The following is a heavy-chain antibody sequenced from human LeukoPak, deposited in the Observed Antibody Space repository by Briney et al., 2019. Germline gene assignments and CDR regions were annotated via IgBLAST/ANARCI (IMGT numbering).Heavy chain of an antibody. CDR2: ISGSGGST. Sequence: PGGSLRLSCTVSGFTFSNYGMSWVRQAPGKGLEWVSSISGSGGSTYYADSVKGRFTISRDNSKNTLYLQMNSLRAEDTAIYYCAKAGIQLWLKVYFDYWGQGTLVTVSS. V-gene: IGHV3-23*01. D-gene: IGHD5-18*01. J-gene: IGHJ4*02. CDR1: GFTFSNYG. CDR3: AKAGIQLWLKVYFDY.